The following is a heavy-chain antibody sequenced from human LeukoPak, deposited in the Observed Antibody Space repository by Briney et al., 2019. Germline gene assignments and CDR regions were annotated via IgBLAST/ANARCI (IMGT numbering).Heavy chain of an antibody. CDR2: IYYSESA. D-gene: IGHD3-9*01. CDR3: ARKRSFDL. Sequence: SETLSLTGNVSGGSISRYYWGWIRQPPGERLEGIGCIYYSESATYNPSLKSRVTISLDTSTNQFFLKLSSVTAADTAVYYCARKRSFDLWGQGTLVTVSS. J-gene: IGHJ4*02. CDR1: GGSISRYY. V-gene: IGHV4-59*01.